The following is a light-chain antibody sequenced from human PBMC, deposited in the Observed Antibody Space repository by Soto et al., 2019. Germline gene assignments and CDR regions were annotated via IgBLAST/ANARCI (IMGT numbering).Light chain of an antibody. CDR1: SDHSSYA. Sequence: QPVLTQSPSASASLGASVKLTCTLSSDHSSYAIAWHQQQPEKGPRFLMKLNSDGSHSKGDGIPDRFSGSSSGAERYLTISSLQSEDEADYYCQTWGTGIQVFGGGTKLTVL. J-gene: IGLJ3*02. V-gene: IGLV4-69*01. CDR2: LNSDGSH. CDR3: QTWGTGIQV.